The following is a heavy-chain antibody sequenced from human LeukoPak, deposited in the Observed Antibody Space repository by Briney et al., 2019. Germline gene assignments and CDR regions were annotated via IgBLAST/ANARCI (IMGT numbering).Heavy chain of an antibody. CDR1: GFTFSSYG. V-gene: IGHV3-30*02. Sequence: GGSLRLSCAASGFTFSSYGMHWVRQAPGKGLEWVAFIRYDGSNKYYADSVKGRFTISRDNSKNTLYLQMNSLRAEDTAVYYCANAIHRGPLTGYVYWGQGTLVTVSS. J-gene: IGHJ4*02. CDR3: ANAIHRGPLTGYVY. D-gene: IGHD3-9*01. CDR2: IRYDGSNK.